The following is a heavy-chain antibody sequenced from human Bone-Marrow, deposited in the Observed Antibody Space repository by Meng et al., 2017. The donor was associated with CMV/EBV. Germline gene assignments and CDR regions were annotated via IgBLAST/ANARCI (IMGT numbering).Heavy chain of an antibody. V-gene: IGHV4-4*02. D-gene: IGHD3-22*01. J-gene: IGHJ4*02. Sequence: GGSISSSNWWRWVRQPPGKGLGWIGEIYHSGSTNYNPSLKSRVTISVDKSKNQFSLKLSSVTAADTAVYYCARVTDDSSGYYGAFDYWGQGTLVTVSS. CDR2: IYHSGST. CDR3: ARVTDDSSGYYGAFDY. CDR1: GGSISSSNW.